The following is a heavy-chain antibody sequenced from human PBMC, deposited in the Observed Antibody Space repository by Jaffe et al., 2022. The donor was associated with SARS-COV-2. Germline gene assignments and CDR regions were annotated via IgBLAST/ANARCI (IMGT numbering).Heavy chain of an antibody. CDR3: ARGFTVTVLPEYYYYYGMDV. J-gene: IGHJ6*02. V-gene: IGHV3-7*01. D-gene: IGHD4-4*01. Sequence: EVQLVESGGGLVQPGGSLRLSCAASGFTFSSYWMSWVRQAPGKGLEWVANIKQDGSEKYYVDSVKGRFTISRDNAKNSLYLQMNSLRAEDTAVYYCARGFTVTVLPEYYYYYGMDVWGQGTTVTVSS. CDR2: IKQDGSEK. CDR1: GFTFSSYW.